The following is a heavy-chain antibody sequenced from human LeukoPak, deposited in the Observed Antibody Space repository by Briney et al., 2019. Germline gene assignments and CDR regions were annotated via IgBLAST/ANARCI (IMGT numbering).Heavy chain of an antibody. J-gene: IGHJ5*02. CDR1: GGTFSSYA. Sequence: GASVKVSCKASGGTFSSYAISWVRQAPGQGLEWMGRIIPILGIANYAQKFQGRVTITADKSTSTAYMELSSLRSEDTAVYYCARDLIVVVPAALNNWFDPWGQGTLVTVSS. D-gene: IGHD2-2*01. V-gene: IGHV1-69*04. CDR2: IIPILGIA. CDR3: ARDLIVVVPAALNNWFDP.